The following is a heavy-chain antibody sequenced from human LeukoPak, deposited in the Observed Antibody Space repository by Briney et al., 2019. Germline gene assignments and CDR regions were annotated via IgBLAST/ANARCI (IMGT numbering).Heavy chain of an antibody. J-gene: IGHJ5*02. V-gene: IGHV4-38-2*02. CDR1: GYSISNGY. Sequence: PSETLSLTCAVSGYSISNGYWAWIRQPPGKGLAWIASIYHTGTTYSNPSLQSRVSLSVDTSKSQFSLNLSAVTAADTAVYYCARDPATTFNWFDPWGQGTLVIVSS. D-gene: IGHD1-1*01. CDR2: IYHTGTT. CDR3: ARDPATTFNWFDP.